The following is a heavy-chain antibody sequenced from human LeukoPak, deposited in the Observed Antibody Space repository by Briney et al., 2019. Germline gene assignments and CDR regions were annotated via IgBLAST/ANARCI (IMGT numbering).Heavy chain of an antibody. Sequence: SETLSLTCTVSGGSISSSSYYWGWIRQPPGRGPEWIGSIDYSGTTHYNPSLKSRVTISVDTSQNQSSLKLSSVTAADTAVYYCARDRGDWFGELLEQNWFDPWGQGTLVTVSS. D-gene: IGHD3-10*01. CDR2: IDYSGTT. J-gene: IGHJ5*02. CDR3: ARDRGDWFGELLEQNWFDP. CDR1: GGSISSSSYY. V-gene: IGHV4-39*07.